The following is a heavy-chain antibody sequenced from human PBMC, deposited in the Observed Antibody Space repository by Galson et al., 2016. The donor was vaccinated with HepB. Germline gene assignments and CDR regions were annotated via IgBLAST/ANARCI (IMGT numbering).Heavy chain of an antibody. CDR2: IHESGST. V-gene: IGHV4-34*01. J-gene: IGHJ4*02. CDR1: GGSYNGYR. D-gene: IGHD2-2*01. Sequence: SETLSLTCAVSGGSYNGYRWSWIRQSPGRGREWIGEIHESGSTNYTPSLKSRVTISEDTSNSQFSLNLTSVTAADTAVYYCARMPDHKGIWCKGIPVTV. CDR3: ARMPDHKGI.